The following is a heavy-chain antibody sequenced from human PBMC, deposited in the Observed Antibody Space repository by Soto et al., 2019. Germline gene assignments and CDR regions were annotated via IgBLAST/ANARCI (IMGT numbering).Heavy chain of an antibody. D-gene: IGHD3-3*01. J-gene: IGHJ6*03. CDR1: GYTFSDYF. V-gene: IGHV1-18*01. Sequence: GASVKVSCKTYGYTFSDYFLHWVRQAPGQGPEWMGFVNPKRGNTEYAQKFQGRVTMTTDTSTSTAYMDLSSLRSDDTAVYYCARGANYDFWSGYYGYYYYYMDVWGKGTTVTVSS. CDR3: ARGANYDFWSGYYGYYYYYMDV. CDR2: VNPKRGNT.